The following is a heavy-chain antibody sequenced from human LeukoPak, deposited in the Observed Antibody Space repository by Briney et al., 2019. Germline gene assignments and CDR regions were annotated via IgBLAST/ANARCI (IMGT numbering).Heavy chain of an antibody. CDR3: ARESYPYTSGSYYYYGMDV. Sequence: GSSVKVSCKASGYTFTGYYMHWVRQAPGQGLEWMGWINPNSGGTNYAQKFQGRVTMTRDTSISTAYMELSRLRSDDTAVYYCARESYPYTSGSYYYYGMDVWGQGTTVIVSS. CDR2: INPNSGGT. CDR1: GYTFTGYY. D-gene: IGHD6-19*01. V-gene: IGHV1-2*02. J-gene: IGHJ6*02.